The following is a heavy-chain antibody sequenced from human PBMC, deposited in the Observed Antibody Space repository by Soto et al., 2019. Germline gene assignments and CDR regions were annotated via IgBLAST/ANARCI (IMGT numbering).Heavy chain of an antibody. V-gene: IGHV4-31*03. J-gene: IGHJ4*02. CDR3: ARAASIGLRSGFKYFDC. Sequence: SETLSLTCTVSGGSISSGGYYWSWIRQHPGKGLEWIGYIYYSGSTYYNPSLKSRVTISVDTSKNQFSLKLSSVTAADTAVYYCARAASIGLRSGFKYFDCWVQGTRVSVSS. CDR1: GGSISSGGYY. CDR2: IYYSGST. D-gene: IGHD4-17*01.